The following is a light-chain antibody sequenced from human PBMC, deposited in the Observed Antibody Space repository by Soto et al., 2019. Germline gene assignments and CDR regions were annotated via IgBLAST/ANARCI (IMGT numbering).Light chain of an antibody. J-gene: IGLJ1*01. CDR2: DVS. Sequence: QSVLTQPPSASGSPGHSVTISCTGTSSDVGGYDYVSWYQQQSGKAPKLIIYDVSRRPSGVPDRFSGSKSGDTASLTVSGLQAEDEADYYCSSDAGVNNVVFGAGTKLTVL. V-gene: IGLV2-8*01. CDR1: SSDVGGYDY. CDR3: SSDAGVNNVV.